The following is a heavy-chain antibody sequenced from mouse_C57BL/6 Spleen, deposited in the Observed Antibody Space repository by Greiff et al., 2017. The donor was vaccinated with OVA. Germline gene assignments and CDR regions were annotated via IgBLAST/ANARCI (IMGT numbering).Heavy chain of an antibody. D-gene: IGHD1-1*02. Sequence: EVHLVESGPGLVKPSQSLSLTCSVTGYSITSNYYWNWIRQFPGNKLEWMGYISYDGSNNYNPSLKNRISITRDTSKNQFFLKLNSVTTEDTATYYCARSAVVADYWGQGTTLTVSS. V-gene: IGHV3-6*01. CDR2: ISYDGSN. CDR3: ARSAVVADY. J-gene: IGHJ2*01. CDR1: GYSITSNYY.